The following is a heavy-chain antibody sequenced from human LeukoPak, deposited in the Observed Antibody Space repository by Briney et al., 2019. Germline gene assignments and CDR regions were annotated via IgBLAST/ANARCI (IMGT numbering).Heavy chain of an antibody. V-gene: IGHV3-11*01. D-gene: IGHD2-2*01. CDR2: ISSSGSTI. Sequence: PGGTLRLSCVASGFTFSNYWMSWVRQAPGKGLEWVSYISSSGSTIYYADSVKGRFTISRDNAKNSLYLQMNSLRAEDTAVYYCARAGQYQLLLGWFDPWGQGTLVTVSS. CDR3: ARAGQYQLLLGWFDP. CDR1: GFTFSNYW. J-gene: IGHJ5*02.